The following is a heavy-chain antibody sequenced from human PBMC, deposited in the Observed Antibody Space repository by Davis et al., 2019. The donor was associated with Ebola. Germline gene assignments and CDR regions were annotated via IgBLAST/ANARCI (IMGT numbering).Heavy chain of an antibody. J-gene: IGHJ6*02. Sequence: GESLKISCAASGFTFSSYAMHWVRQAPGKGLECVAVISYDGSNKYYADSMKGRFTISRDNSKNTLYLQMNSLRAEDTAVYYCAREDVDTATIYYYYGMDIWGQGTTVTVSS. V-gene: IGHV3-30-3*01. CDR1: GFTFSSYA. CDR2: ISYDGSNK. CDR3: AREDVDTATIYYYYGMDI. D-gene: IGHD5-18*01.